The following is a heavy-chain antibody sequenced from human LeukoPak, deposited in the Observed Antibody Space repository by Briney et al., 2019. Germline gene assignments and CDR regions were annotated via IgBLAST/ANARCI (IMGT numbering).Heavy chain of an antibody. D-gene: IGHD6-19*01. CDR3: ARGFSTGWYFDP. CDR2: INPRGDT. V-gene: IGHV4-61*02. CDR1: GASVSNGRYY. Sequence: SETLSLTCSVSGASVSNGRYYWSWIRQPAGQKMEWIGRINPRGDTNYNPSLKSRVTMSIQTSKNQLFLNLISVTAADTALYYCARGFSTGWYFDPWGRGTQVTVSS. J-gene: IGHJ2*01.